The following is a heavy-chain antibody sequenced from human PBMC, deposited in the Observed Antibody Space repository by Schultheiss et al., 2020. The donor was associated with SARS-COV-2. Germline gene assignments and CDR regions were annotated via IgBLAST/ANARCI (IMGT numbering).Heavy chain of an antibody. V-gene: IGHV4-59*12. CDR2: IYYSGST. CDR3: ARVRRRQYQLLYRGHFDY. D-gene: IGHD2-2*02. CDR1: GGSISSYY. Sequence: SETLSLTCTVSGGSISSYYWSWIRQPPGKGLEWIGYIYYSGSTNYNPSLKSRVTISVDTSKNQFSLKLSSVTAADTAVYYCARVRRRQYQLLYRGHFDYWGQGTLVTVSS. J-gene: IGHJ4*02.